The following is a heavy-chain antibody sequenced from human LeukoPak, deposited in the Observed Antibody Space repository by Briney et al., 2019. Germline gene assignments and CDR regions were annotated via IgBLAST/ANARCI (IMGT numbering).Heavy chain of an antibody. CDR3: ARVNGGYGSGSYWYYFDY. CDR1: GYTFTSYD. J-gene: IGHJ4*02. V-gene: IGHV1-8*01. Sequence: ASVKVSCKVSGYTFTSYDINWVRQATGQGLEWMGWMNPNSGNTGYAQKFQGRVTMTRNTSISTAYMELSSLRSEDTAVYYCARVNGGYGSGSYWYYFDYWGQGTLVTVSS. D-gene: IGHD3-10*01. CDR2: MNPNSGNT.